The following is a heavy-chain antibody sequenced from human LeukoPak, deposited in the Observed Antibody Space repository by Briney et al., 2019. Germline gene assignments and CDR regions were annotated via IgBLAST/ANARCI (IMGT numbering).Heavy chain of an antibody. CDR2: IYYSGST. Sequence: PSETLSLTCTVSGGSISSSSYYWGWIRQPPGKGLEWIGSIYYSGSTYYNPSLKSRVTISVDTSKNQFSLKLSSVTAADTAVYYCARGNPSTTVTTPLGWFDPWGQGTLVTVPS. J-gene: IGHJ5*02. V-gene: IGHV4-39*01. CDR1: GGSISSSSYY. CDR3: ARGNPSTTVTTPLGWFDP. D-gene: IGHD4-17*01.